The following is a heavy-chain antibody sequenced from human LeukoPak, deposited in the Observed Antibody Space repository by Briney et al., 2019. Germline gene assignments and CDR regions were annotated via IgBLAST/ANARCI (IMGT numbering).Heavy chain of an antibody. Sequence: GGSLRLSCAASGFTFSSYSMNWVRQAPGKGLEWVSPISSSSSYIYYADSVKGRFTISRDNAKNSLYLQMNSLRAEDTAVYYCARDQVVVPAGRPWKYYYYYGMDVWGQGTTVTVSS. CDR1: GFTFSSYS. D-gene: IGHD2-2*01. V-gene: IGHV3-21*01. CDR3: ARDQVVVPAGRPWKYYYYYGMDV. J-gene: IGHJ6*02. CDR2: ISSSSSYI.